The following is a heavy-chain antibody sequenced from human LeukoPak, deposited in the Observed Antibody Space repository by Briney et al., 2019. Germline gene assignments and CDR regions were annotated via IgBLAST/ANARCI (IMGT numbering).Heavy chain of an antibody. CDR1: GFTFNNYW. J-gene: IGHJ4*02. Sequence: GGSLRLSCAASGFTFNNYWMVWVRQAPGKGLVWVSRINSDGSSPRYADSVKGRFTISRDNAKNTLYLQMNSLRADDAAVYYCARGVPGPEYWGQGTLVTVSS. CDR3: ARGVPGPEY. CDR2: INSDGSSP. V-gene: IGHV3-74*01. D-gene: IGHD3-10*02.